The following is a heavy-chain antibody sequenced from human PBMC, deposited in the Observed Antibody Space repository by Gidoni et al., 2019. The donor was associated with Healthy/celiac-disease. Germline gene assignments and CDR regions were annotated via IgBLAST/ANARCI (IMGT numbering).Heavy chain of an antibody. CDR1: GGSISSGSYY. D-gene: IGHD3-3*02. V-gene: IGHV4-61*02. CDR3: ARGIKGYFDY. Sequence: QEQLQESGPGLVKPSETLSLTCTGSGGSISSGSYYWSWIRQPAGKGLEWIGRIYTSGSTNYNPSRKSRVTLSVDTSKIQFSLNLSSVTAADSAVYYCARGIKGYFDYWGQGTLVTVSS. CDR2: IYTSGST. J-gene: IGHJ4*02.